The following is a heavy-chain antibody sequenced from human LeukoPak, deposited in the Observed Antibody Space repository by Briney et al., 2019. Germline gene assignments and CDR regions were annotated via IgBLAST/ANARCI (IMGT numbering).Heavy chain of an antibody. J-gene: IGHJ4*02. Sequence: PSETLSLTCAVYGGSFSDYNWSWIRQPPGKGLEWIGYIYYSGSTNYNPSLKSRVTISVDTSKNQFSLKLSSVTAADTAVYYCARGAALRDYYFDYWGQGTLVTVSS. CDR1: GGSFSDYN. D-gene: IGHD3-9*01. V-gene: IGHV4-59*01. CDR2: IYYSGST. CDR3: ARGAALRDYYFDY.